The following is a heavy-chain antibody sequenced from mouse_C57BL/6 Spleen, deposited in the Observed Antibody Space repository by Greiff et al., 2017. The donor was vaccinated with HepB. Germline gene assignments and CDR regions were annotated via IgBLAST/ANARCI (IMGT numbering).Heavy chain of an antibody. CDR1: GFSLTSYG. CDR3: ARGITTVVERYFDV. J-gene: IGHJ1*03. V-gene: IGHV2-2*01. D-gene: IGHD1-1*01. CDR2: IWSGGST. Sequence: QVQLKESGPGLVQPSQSLSITCTVSGFSLTSYGVHWVRQSPGKGLEWLGVIWSGGSTDYNAAFISRLSISKDNSKSQVFFKMNSLQADDTAIYYCARGITTVVERYFDVWGTGTTVTVSS.